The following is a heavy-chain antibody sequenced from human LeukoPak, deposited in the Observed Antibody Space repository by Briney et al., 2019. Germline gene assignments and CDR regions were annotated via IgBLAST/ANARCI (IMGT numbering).Heavy chain of an antibody. J-gene: IGHJ4*02. Sequence: SQTLSLTCAISGDSVSSNSAAWNWIRQSPSRGLQWLGRTYCRSKWYNDYAVSVKSRITINPDTSKNQFSLQLNSVTPEDTAVYYCARAWLGDTPLNFDYWGQGTLVTVSS. CDR1: GDSVSSNSAA. CDR3: ARAWLGDTPLNFDY. V-gene: IGHV6-1*01. D-gene: IGHD1-26*01. CDR2: TYCRSKWYN.